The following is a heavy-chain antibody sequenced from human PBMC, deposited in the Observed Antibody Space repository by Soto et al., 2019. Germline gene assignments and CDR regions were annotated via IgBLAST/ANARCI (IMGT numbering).Heavy chain of an antibody. D-gene: IGHD3-3*01. CDR2: FYWDGDK. CDR1: GFSLSTSGVG. J-gene: IGHJ4*02. Sequence: QITLKESGPTLVKPAQTLTLTCTFSGFSLSTSGVGVGWIRQPPGKALEWLALFYWDGDKRYSPSLKSRLTITRDTYKNQVVLTMTNMDPVDTATYYCAHRRATPHYYDFWSGHSQNYFDYWGQGTLVTVSS. CDR3: AHRRATPHYYDFWSGHSQNYFDY. V-gene: IGHV2-5*02.